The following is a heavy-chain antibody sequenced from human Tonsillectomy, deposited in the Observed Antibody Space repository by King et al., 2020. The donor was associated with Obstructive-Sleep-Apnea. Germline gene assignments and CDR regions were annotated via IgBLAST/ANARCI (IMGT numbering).Heavy chain of an antibody. CDR2: IYHSGIT. CDR1: GVSITTTNL. V-gene: IGHV4-4*02. J-gene: IGHJ4*02. CDR3: ATRGSGTYYFDD. Sequence: QLQESGPGLVKPSGTLSLTCAVSGVSITTTNLWTWVRLPPGKGLEWIGEIYHSGITIYNPSLNSRVTISIDMSKNQFSLKMNSVTAADTALYYCATRGSGTYYFDDWGQGTLVSVSS.